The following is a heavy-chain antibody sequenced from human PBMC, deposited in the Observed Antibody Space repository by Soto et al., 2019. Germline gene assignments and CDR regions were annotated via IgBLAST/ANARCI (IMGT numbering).Heavy chain of an antibody. Sequence: PGGSLRLSCTASGFTFGDYAMSWFRQAPGKGLECVGFIRSKAYGGTTEYAASVKGRFTISRDDSKSIAYLQMNSLKTEDTAVYYCTRDLTIFGVAISYGMDVWGQGTTVTVSS. CDR3: TRDLTIFGVAISYGMDV. V-gene: IGHV3-49*03. CDR1: GFTFGDYA. CDR2: IRSKAYGGTT. J-gene: IGHJ6*02. D-gene: IGHD3-3*01.